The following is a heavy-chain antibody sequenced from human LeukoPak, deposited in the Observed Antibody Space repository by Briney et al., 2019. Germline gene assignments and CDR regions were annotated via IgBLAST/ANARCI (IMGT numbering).Heavy chain of an antibody. D-gene: IGHD3-22*01. Sequence: GGSLRLSCAASGFTFSDYYMSWIRQAPGKGLEWVSYISSSGSTIYYADSVKGRFTISRDNAKNSLYLQMNSLIAEDTAVYYCARDRHYYGSSGPAGSYFDYWGQGTLVTVSS. J-gene: IGHJ4*02. CDR1: GFTFSDYY. CDR3: ARDRHYYGSSGPAGSYFDY. V-gene: IGHV3-11*04. CDR2: ISSSGSTI.